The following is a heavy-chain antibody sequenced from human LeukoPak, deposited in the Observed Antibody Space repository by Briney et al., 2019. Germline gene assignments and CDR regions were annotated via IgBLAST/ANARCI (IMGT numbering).Heavy chain of an antibody. J-gene: IGHJ5*02. Sequence: PSETLSLTCTVSGGSISSSTYYWGWIRQSPGKGLEWIGSVHYSGGSYYNPSLKSRVTISLNTSKNQFSLKLSSVTAADTAVYYCARGSNYDYVWGSYRPFDPWGQGTLVTVSS. CDR3: ARGSNYDYVWGSYRPFDP. CDR2: VHYSGGS. CDR1: GGSISSSTYY. V-gene: IGHV4-39*07. D-gene: IGHD3-16*02.